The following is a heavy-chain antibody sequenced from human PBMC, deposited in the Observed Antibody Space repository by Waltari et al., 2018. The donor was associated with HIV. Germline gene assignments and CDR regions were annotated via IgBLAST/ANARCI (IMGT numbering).Heavy chain of an antibody. V-gene: IGHV4-61*02. CDR2: IYTSGST. CDR3: ARYYCSGGSCSDY. J-gene: IGHJ4*02. D-gene: IGHD2-15*01. CDR1: GGSISSGSYY. Sequence: QVQLQESGPGLVKPSQTLSLTCTVSGGSISSGSYYWSWIRQPAGKGLEWIGRIYTSGSTNDTPSLKSRVTISVDTSKNQFSLKLSSVTAADTAVYYCARYYCSGGSCSDYWGQGTLVTVSS.